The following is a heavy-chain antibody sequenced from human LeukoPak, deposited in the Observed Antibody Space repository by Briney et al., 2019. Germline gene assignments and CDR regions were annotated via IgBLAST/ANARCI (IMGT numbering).Heavy chain of an antibody. CDR2: IKQDGSEK. V-gene: IGHV3-7*01. J-gene: IGHJ6*02. CDR1: GFTFSSYW. Sequence: PGGSLRLSCAASGFTFSSYWMSWVRQAPGKGLEWVANIKQDGSEKYYVDSVKGRFTISRDSAKNSLYLQMNSLRAEDTAVYYCARDSYSSSWWGAYYYYYGMDVWGQGTTVTVSS. D-gene: IGHD6-13*01. CDR3: ARDSYSSSWWGAYYYYYGMDV.